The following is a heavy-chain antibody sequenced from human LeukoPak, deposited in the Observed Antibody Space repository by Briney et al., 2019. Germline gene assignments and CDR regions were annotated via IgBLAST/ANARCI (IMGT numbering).Heavy chain of an antibody. D-gene: IGHD3-22*01. J-gene: IGHJ4*02. Sequence: SETLSLTCAVYGESFSGYYWSWIRQPPGKGLEWIGEINHSGSTNYNPSLKSRVTISVDTSKNQFSLKLSSVTAADTAVYYCASLLDSSGYYSVPDYWGQGTLVTVSS. CDR1: GESFSGYY. V-gene: IGHV4-34*01. CDR3: ASLLDSSGYYSVPDY. CDR2: INHSGST.